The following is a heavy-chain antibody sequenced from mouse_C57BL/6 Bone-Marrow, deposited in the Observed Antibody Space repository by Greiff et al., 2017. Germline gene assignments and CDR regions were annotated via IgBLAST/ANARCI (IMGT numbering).Heavy chain of an antibody. CDR1: GFTFSDYG. CDR2: ISNLAYSI. Sequence: EVKLMESGGGLVQPGGSLKLSCAASGFTFSDYGMAWVRQAPRKGPEWVAFISNLAYSIYYADTVTGRFTISRENAKNTLYLEMSSLRSEDTAMYYCARYSNYYFDYWGQGTTLTDSS. J-gene: IGHJ2*01. D-gene: IGHD2-5*01. CDR3: ARYSNYYFDY. V-gene: IGHV5-15*01.